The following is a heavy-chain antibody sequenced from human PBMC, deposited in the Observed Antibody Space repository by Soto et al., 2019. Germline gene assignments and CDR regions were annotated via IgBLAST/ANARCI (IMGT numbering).Heavy chain of an antibody. CDR2: IYYSGST. J-gene: IGHJ4*02. V-gene: IGHV4-31*03. D-gene: IGHD3-22*01. Sequence: SETLSLTCTVSGGSISSGGYYWSWIRQHPGKGLECIGYIYYSGSTYYNTSLKSRVTISVDTSKNQFSLKLSSVTAADTAVYYCARYYDDSSGYPYYFDYWGQGTLVTV. CDR3: ARYYDDSSGYPYYFDY. CDR1: GGSISSGGYY.